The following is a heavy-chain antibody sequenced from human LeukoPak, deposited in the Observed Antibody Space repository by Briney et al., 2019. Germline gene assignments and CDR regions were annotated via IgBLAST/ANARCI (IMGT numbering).Heavy chain of an antibody. V-gene: IGHV1-69*05. CDR3: AGLGAFDI. D-gene: IGHD1-26*01. CDR2: IIPIFGTA. CDR1: GGTFSSYA. J-gene: IGHJ3*02. Sequence: GASVTVSCKASGGTFSSYAISWVRQAPGQGLEWMGGIIPIFGTANYAQKLQGRVTMTRDTSISTAYMELSRLRSDDTAVYYCAGLGAFDIWGQGTMVTVSS.